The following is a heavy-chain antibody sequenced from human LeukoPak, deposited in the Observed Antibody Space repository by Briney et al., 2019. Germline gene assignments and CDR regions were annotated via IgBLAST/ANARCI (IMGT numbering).Heavy chain of an antibody. Sequence: GGSLRLSCAASGFTFNNYAMSWVRQAPGKGPEWLSAISDSGGSTTDADSVKGRFTISRDNSNNTLYLQMNSLRGDDTAVYYCAKDLYYDTTRRPDYWGQGTLVIVSS. J-gene: IGHJ4*02. D-gene: IGHD3-22*01. CDR1: GFTFNNYA. CDR3: AKDLYYDTTRRPDY. V-gene: IGHV3-23*01. CDR2: ISDSGGST.